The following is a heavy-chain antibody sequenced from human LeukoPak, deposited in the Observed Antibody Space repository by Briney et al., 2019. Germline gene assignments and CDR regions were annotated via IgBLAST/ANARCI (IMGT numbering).Heavy chain of an antibody. CDR2: IYHSGST. CDR3: ARIVGARYFDY. D-gene: IGHD1-26*01. Sequence: PSETLSLTCAVSGGSISSGGYSWSWIRQPPGKGLEWIGYIYHSGSTYYNPSLKSRVTISVDWSKNQFSLKLSSVTAADTAVYYCARIVGARYFDYWGQGTLVTVSS. CDR1: GGSISSGGYS. V-gene: IGHV4-30-2*01. J-gene: IGHJ4*02.